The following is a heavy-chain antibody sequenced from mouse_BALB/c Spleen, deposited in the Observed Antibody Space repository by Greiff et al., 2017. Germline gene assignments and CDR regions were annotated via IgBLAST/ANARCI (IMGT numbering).Heavy chain of an antibody. V-gene: IGHV5-17*02. CDR1: GFTFSSFG. CDR3: ARCDYDKDFDY. D-gene: IGHD2-4*01. J-gene: IGHJ2*01. CDR2: ISSGSSTI. Sequence: EVQVVESGGGLVQPGGSRKLSCAASGFTFSSFGMHWVRQAPEKGLEWVAYISSGSSTIYYADTVKGRFTISRDNPKNTLFLQMTSLRSEDTAMYYCARCDYDKDFDYWGQGTTLTVSS.